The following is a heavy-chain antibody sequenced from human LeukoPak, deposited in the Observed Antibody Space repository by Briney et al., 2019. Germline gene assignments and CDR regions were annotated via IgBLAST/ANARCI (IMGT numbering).Heavy chain of an antibody. V-gene: IGHV3-21*01. CDR3: AREGEKATVTSAFGY. CDR2: ISSSSTYI. J-gene: IGHJ4*02. Sequence: PGGSLRLSCAASGFTFTTYGMNWVRQAPGKGLEWVGSISSSSTYIYYADSVKGRFTISRDNAKNSLYLQMNGLGGEDTAVYYCAREGEKATVTSAFGYWGQGTLVTVSS. D-gene: IGHD4-17*01. CDR1: GFTFTTYG.